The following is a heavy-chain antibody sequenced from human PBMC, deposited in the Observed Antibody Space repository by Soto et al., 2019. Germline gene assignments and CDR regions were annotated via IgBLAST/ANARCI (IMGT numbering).Heavy chain of an antibody. J-gene: IGHJ5*02. CDR3: ARDSGYYDSSGTHWFDP. D-gene: IGHD3-22*01. CDR1: GGTFSSYA. Sequence: QVQLVQSGAEVKKPGSSVKVSCKASGGTFSSYAISWVRQAPGQGLEWMGGIIPIFGTANYAQKFQGSVTITADESTSTAYMELSSLRSEDTAVYYCARDSGYYDSSGTHWFDPWGQGTLVTVSS. V-gene: IGHV1-69*01. CDR2: IIPIFGTA.